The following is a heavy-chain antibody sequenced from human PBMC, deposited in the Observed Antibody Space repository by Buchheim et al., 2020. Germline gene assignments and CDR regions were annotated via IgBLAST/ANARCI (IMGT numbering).Heavy chain of an antibody. J-gene: IGHJ4*02. Sequence: QVQLVESGGGVVQPGRSLRLSCAASGFTFSSYGMHWVRQAPGKGLEWVAVISYDGSNKYYADSVKGRFTISRDNSKNTLYLQMNSLRAEDTAVYYCAKDGYSSIAAAGNFDYWGQGTL. CDR2: ISYDGSNK. CDR3: AKDGYSSIAAAGNFDY. D-gene: IGHD6-13*01. V-gene: IGHV3-30*18. CDR1: GFTFSSYG.